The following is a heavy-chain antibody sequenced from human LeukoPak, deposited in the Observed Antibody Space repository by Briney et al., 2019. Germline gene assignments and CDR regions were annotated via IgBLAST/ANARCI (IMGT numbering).Heavy chain of an antibody. CDR1: GGSFSGYK. CDR2: INHSGST. D-gene: IGHD3-10*01. J-gene: IGHJ4*02. V-gene: IGHV4-34*01. CDR3: ARFLSYGSGTYYNEGGDY. Sequence: SETLSLTCAVYGGSFSGYKWSWIRQAPGKGLEWIGEINHSGSTNYNPSLKSRVTISVDTSKNQFSLKLSSVTAADTAVYYCARFLSYGSGTYYNEGGDYWGQGTLVTVSS.